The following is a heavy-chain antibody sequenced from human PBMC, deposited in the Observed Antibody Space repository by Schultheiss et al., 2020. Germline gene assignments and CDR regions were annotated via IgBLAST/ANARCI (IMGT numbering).Heavy chain of an antibody. V-gene: IGHV4-59*01. J-gene: IGHJ4*02. CDR3: ARGGRRLQPFVY. CDR1: GGSISSYY. Sequence: TLSLTCTVSGGSISSYYWSWIRQPPGKGLEWIGYIYYSGSTNYNPSLKSRVTISVDTSKNQFSLKLSSVTAADTAVYYCARGGRRLQPFVYWGQGTLVTVSS. CDR2: IYYSGST. D-gene: IGHD1-1*01.